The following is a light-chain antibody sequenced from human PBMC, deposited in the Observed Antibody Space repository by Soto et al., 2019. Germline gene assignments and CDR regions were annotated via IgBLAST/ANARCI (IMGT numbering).Light chain of an antibody. Sequence: EMVLTQSPGSLSLSLGERATLSCRASQSLRTNSLAWYQQKPGQAPRLLISAVYSMAGGIPDRFSGSGSGTDFTLTISRLEPEDFAVYYCQQYDTSPRTFGQGTKVDIK. J-gene: IGKJ1*01. CDR1: QSLRTNS. V-gene: IGKV3-20*01. CDR3: QQYDTSPRT. CDR2: AVY.